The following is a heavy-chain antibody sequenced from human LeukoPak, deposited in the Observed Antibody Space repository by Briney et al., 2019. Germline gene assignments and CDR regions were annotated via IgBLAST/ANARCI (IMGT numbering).Heavy chain of an antibody. Sequence: GGSLRLSCAASGFTFSSYGMHWVRQAPGQGLEWMGIINPSGGSTSYAQKFQGRVTMTRDTSTSTVYMELSSLRSEDTAVYYCARGGPRRDGYNFALWGQGTLVTVSS. J-gene: IGHJ4*02. CDR1: GFTFSSYG. V-gene: IGHV1-46*01. D-gene: IGHD5-24*01. CDR3: ARGGPRRDGYNFAL. CDR2: INPSGGST.